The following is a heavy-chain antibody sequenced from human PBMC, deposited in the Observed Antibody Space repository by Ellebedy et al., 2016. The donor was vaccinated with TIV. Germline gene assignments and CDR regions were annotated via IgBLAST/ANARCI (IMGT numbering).Heavy chain of an antibody. D-gene: IGHD3-16*02. V-gene: IGHV1-69*04. CDR3: AFSVRVLSGYYYGIDV. CDR2: IIPILGIA. CDR1: GGTFSSYA. Sequence: AASVKVSCKASGGTFSSYAISWVRHAPGQGLEWQGRIIPILGIANYAQKFQGTVTITADKSTSTAYMELRILRSEDTAVYYCAFSVRVLSGYYYGIDVWGQGTTVTVSS. J-gene: IGHJ6*02.